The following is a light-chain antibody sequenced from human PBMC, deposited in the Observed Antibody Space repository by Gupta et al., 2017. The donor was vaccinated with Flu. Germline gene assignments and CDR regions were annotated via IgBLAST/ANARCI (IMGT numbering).Light chain of an antibody. Sequence: DIVFTQSPATLSLSPGERATLSCRASQSVSSYLAWYQQKPGQAPRLLIYDASNRATGIPARFSGSGSGTDFTLTISSLEPEDFAVYYCQQRSNWHQITFGQGTRLEIK. CDR2: DAS. CDR1: QSVSSY. J-gene: IGKJ5*01. V-gene: IGKV3-11*01. CDR3: QQRSNWHQIT.